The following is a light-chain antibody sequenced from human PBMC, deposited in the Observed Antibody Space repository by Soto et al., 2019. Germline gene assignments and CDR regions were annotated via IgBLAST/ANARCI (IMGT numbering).Light chain of an antibody. J-gene: IGKJ2*01. CDR1: QSLLSNSNNF. Sequence: DIVMTQSPDSLALSLGERATITCRSSQSLLSNSNNFLAWYQQSPGQPPKLLFYLASTRVSGIPDRFVGSGSGTDFTLTISSLQAEDVAVYYCQQYYSVPDTFGQGTRLEIK. CDR2: LAS. CDR3: QQYYSVPDT. V-gene: IGKV4-1*01.